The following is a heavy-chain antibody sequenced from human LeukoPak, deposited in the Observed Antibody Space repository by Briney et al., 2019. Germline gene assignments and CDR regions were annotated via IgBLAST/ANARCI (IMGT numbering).Heavy chain of an antibody. CDR2: INHSGST. CDR3: ARGESGVTTHYYFDY. V-gene: IGHV4-34*01. D-gene: IGHD3-22*01. J-gene: IGHJ4*02. CDR1: GGSFSGYY. Sequence: SETLSLTCAVYGGSFSGYYWSWIRQPPGKGLEWIGEINHSGSTNYNPSLKSRVTISVDTSKNQFSLKLSSVTAADTAVCYCARGESGVTTHYYFDYWGQGTLVTVSS.